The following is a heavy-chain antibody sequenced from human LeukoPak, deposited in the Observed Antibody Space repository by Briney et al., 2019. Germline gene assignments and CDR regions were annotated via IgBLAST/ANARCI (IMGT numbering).Heavy chain of an antibody. CDR3: AVTTVVTPLFDY. D-gene: IGHD4-23*01. J-gene: IGHJ4*02. V-gene: IGHV1-2*02. CDR1: GYTFTGYY. Sequence: ASVKVSCKASGYTFTGYYMHWVRQAPGQGLEWVGWINPNSGGTNYAQKFQGRVTMTRDTSISTAYMELSRLRSDDTAVYYCAVTTVVTPLFDYWGQGTLVTVSS. CDR2: INPNSGGT.